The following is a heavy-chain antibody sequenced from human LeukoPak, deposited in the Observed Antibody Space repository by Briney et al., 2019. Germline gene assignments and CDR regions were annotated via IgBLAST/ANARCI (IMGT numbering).Heavy chain of an antibody. J-gene: IGHJ4*02. V-gene: IGHV3-30*01. CDR3: ARGDDILTGYSSYYFDY. Sequence: GGSLRLSCAASGFTFSSYALHWVRQAPGKGLEWVAVISYDGSNKYYADSVKGRFTISRDNSKNTLYLQMNSLRAEDTAVYYCARGDDILTGYSSYYFDYWGQGTLVTVSS. D-gene: IGHD3-9*01. CDR2: ISYDGSNK. CDR1: GFTFSSYA.